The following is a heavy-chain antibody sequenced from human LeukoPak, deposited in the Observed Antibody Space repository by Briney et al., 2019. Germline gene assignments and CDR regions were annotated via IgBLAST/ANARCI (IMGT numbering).Heavy chain of an antibody. CDR1: GGSFSGYY. Sequence: SETLSLTCAVYGGSFSGYYWSWVRQPPGKGLEWIGEINHSGSTNYNPSLKSRVTISVDTSKNQFSLKLSSVTAADTAVYYCARGSKYYDFWSGYFDYWGQGTLVTVSS. V-gene: IGHV4-34*01. CDR3: ARGSKYYDFWSGYFDY. J-gene: IGHJ4*02. D-gene: IGHD3-3*01. CDR2: INHSGST.